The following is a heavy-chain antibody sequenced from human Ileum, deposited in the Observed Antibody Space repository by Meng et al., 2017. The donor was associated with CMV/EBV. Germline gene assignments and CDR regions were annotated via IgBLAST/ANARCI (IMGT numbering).Heavy chain of an antibody. D-gene: IGHD2-2*01. CDR1: GYNLTSYD. CDR3: TRDGYSDCSRTSCFDS. Sequence: QVQLVRYGPEGRKPGGSVKLYCNASGYNLTSYDINWLRQAPGQGIQWLGWIDTKTGNPTYVPGFTGRLVFSLDTSVSTAYLQISGLKADDTAVYYCTRDGYSDCSRTSCFDSWGQGTLVTVSS. V-gene: IGHV7-4-1*02. J-gene: IGHJ4*02. CDR2: IDTKTGNP.